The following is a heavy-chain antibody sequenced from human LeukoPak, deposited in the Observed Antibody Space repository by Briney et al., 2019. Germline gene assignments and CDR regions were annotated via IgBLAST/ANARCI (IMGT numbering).Heavy chain of an antibody. CDR1: GFTFSSYA. CDR3: AKDAPGNIVVVPAANS. V-gene: IGHV3-23*01. J-gene: IGHJ4*02. D-gene: IGHD2-2*01. Sequence: GGSLRLSCAASGFTFSSYAISWARQAPGKGLEWVSDISGSGGSTYYADSVKGRFTISRDNSKNTLYLQMNSLRAEDTAVYYCAKDAPGNIVVVPAANSWGQGTLVTVSS. CDR2: ISGSGGST.